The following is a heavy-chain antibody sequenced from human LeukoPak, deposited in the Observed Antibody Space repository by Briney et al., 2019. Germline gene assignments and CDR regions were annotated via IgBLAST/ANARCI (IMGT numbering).Heavy chain of an antibody. CDR2: IYHSGST. Sequence: SQTLSLTCAVSGGSISSGGYSWSWIRQPPGKGQEWIGYIYHSGSTYYNPSLKSRVTISVDRSKNQFSLKLSSVTAADTAVYYCARSWDSVTYNWSDPWGQGTLVTVSS. V-gene: IGHV4-30-2*01. D-gene: IGHD4-17*01. CDR1: GGSISSGGYS. J-gene: IGHJ5*02. CDR3: ARSWDSVTYNWSDP.